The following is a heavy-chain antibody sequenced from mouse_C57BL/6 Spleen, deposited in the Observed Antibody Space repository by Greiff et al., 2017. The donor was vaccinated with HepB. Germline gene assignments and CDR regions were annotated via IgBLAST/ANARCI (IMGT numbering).Heavy chain of an antibody. Sequence: VQRVESGPGLVAPSQSLSITCTVSGFSLTSYAISWVRQPPGKGLEWLGVIWTGGGTNYNSALKSRLSISKDNSKSQVFLKMNSLQTDDTARYYCARSPLYGSSPYWYFDVWGTGTTVTVSS. CDR2: IWTGGGT. D-gene: IGHD1-1*01. CDR1: GFSLTSYA. J-gene: IGHJ1*03. V-gene: IGHV2-9-1*01. CDR3: ARSPLYGSSPYWYFDV.